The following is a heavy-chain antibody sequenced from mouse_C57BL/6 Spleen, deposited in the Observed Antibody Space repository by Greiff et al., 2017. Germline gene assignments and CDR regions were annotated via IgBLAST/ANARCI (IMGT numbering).Heavy chain of an antibody. V-gene: IGHV7-3*01. Sequence: DVMLVESGGGLVQPGGSLSLSCAASGFTFTDYYMSWVRQPPGKALEWLGFISNKANGYTTAYSASVKGRFTISRDNSQSILYLQMNALRAEDSATDYCARYRRRYDFDYWGQGTTLTVSS. CDR2: ISNKANGYTT. J-gene: IGHJ2*01. CDR3: ARYRRRYDFDY. CDR1: GFTFTDYY. D-gene: IGHD1-1*01.